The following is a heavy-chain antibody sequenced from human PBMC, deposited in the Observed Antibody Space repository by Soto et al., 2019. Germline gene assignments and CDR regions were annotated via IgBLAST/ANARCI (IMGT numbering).Heavy chain of an antibody. J-gene: IGHJ4*02. Sequence: EVQLLESGGGLVQPGGSLRLSCAASGFTFSDYAMSWVRQAPGKGLEWVSSSGDGTTYYADSVKGRFIISRDNSKNTMSLQMDSLTAEDTAIYYCAKDRIFDKTPRRIDSWGQGTLVIVSS. CDR2: SGDGTT. V-gene: IGHV3-23*01. D-gene: IGHD2-21*01. CDR3: AKDRIFDKTPRRIDS. CDR1: GFTFSDYA.